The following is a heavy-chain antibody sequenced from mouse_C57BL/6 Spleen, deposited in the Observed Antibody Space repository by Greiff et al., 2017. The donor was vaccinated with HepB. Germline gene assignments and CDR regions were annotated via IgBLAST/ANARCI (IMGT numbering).Heavy chain of an antibody. Sequence: EVKLMESGGGLVKPGGSLKLSCAASGFTFSDYGMHWVRQDPEKGLEWIAYISSGNSNIYYADTVKGRFTISRDNAKNTLFLQMTSLRSEDTAMYYCARNDYYAMDDWGQGTSVTVSS. J-gene: IGHJ4*01. V-gene: IGHV5-17*01. CDR2: ISSGNSNI. CDR3: ARNDYYAMDD. CDR1: GFTFSDYG.